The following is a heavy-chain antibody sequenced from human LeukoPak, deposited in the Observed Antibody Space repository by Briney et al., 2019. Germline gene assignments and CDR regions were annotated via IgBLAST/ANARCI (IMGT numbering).Heavy chain of an antibody. D-gene: IGHD3-3*01. V-gene: IGHV1-18*01. CDR1: GYTFTSYG. CDR2: ISTYNGNT. J-gene: IGHJ3*02. CDR3: ARGLRFMEWFTNDAFDI. Sequence: ASVKVSCKASGYTFTSYGISWVRQAPGHGLEWMGWISTYNGNTNCAQKVQGRVTMTTDTSTSTAYMELRSLRSDDTAVYYCARGLRFMEWFTNDAFDIWGQGTMVTVSS.